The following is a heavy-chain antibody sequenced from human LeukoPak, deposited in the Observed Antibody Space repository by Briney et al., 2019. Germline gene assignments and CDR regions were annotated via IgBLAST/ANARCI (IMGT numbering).Heavy chain of an antibody. CDR1: GGSVSSGDYY. Sequence: PSQTLSLTCTVSGGSVSSGDYYWSWIRQPPGKGLEWIGSVYHSGETYYNPSLNSRVTTSVDRSKNQLSLKLSSVTAADTAVYYCARDRREAAAGTGWFDPWGQGTLVTVSS. CDR3: ARDRREAAAGTGWFDP. V-gene: IGHV4-30-2*01. CDR2: VYHSGET. J-gene: IGHJ5*02. D-gene: IGHD6-13*01.